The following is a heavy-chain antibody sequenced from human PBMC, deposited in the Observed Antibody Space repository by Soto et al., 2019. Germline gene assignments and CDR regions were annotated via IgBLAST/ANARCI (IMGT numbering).Heavy chain of an antibody. D-gene: IGHD6-13*01. J-gene: IGHJ6*02. CDR3: ARRQNSPPPRGAAASRCGMDV. CDR1: GFTFNNYG. V-gene: IGHV3-33*01. Sequence: QVQLVESGGGVVQPGGSLRLSCAASGFTFNNYGMHWVRQAPGKGLAWVAVIWNDGSGYYYANSEKGRFTISRDNSKNALYLQISSRRAEDTAVYFCARRQNSPPPRGAAASRCGMDVWGHGTTVTSSS. CDR2: IWNDGSGY.